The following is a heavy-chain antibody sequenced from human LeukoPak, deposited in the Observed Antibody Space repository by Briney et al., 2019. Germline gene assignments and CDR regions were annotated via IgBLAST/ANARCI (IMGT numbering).Heavy chain of an antibody. V-gene: IGHV1-46*01. CDR1: GYTFTSYH. CDR3: SREHPGGYYFDY. CDR2: INPSGGTT. J-gene: IGHJ4*02. Sequence: GASVKVSCKASGYTFTSYHMHWVRQAPGQGLEWMGIINPSGGTTNYAQKFQGRVTITADESTNTAYMDLSSLRSEDTAVYYCSREHPGGYYFDYWGQGTLVTVSS. D-gene: IGHD1-1*01.